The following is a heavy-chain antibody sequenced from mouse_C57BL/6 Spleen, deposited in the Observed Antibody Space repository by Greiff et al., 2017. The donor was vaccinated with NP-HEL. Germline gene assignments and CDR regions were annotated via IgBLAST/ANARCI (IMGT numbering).Heavy chain of an antibody. CDR3: ARDSASYFDY. D-gene: IGHD1-2*01. Sequence: QVQLQQSGAELVRPGTSVKVSCKASGYAFTNYLIEWVKQRPGQGLEWIGVINPGSGGTHYNEKFKGKATLTADKSSSTAYMQLSSLTSEDSAVYFCARDSASYFDYWGQGTTLTVSS. V-gene: IGHV1-54*01. J-gene: IGHJ2*01. CDR1: GYAFTNYL. CDR2: INPGSGGT.